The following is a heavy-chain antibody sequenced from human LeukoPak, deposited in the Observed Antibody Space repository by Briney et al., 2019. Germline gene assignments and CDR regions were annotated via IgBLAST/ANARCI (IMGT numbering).Heavy chain of an antibody. CDR3: AKSPSSGWYRGAPDY. CDR2: ISGSGGST. CDR1: GFTFSSYA. Sequence: GGSLRLSCAASGFTFSSYAMSWARQAPGKGLGWVSAISGSGGSTYYADSVKGRFTISRDNSKNTLYLQMNSLRAEDTAVYYCAKSPSSGWYRGAPDYWGQGTLVTVSS. V-gene: IGHV3-23*01. J-gene: IGHJ4*02. D-gene: IGHD6-19*01.